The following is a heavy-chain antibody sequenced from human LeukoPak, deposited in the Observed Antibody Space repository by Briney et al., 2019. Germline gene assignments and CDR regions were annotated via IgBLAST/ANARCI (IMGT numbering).Heavy chain of an antibody. CDR2: INPGSGGT. J-gene: IGHJ4*02. Sequence: RASVRVYCKASGYTFTVYYIHWVRQAPGQGLEWMGRINPGSGGTNYAQKFQGRVAMTRDTSISTAYMELSRLRSDDTAVYYCAREQGGSGTYGVDYWGQGTLVTVSS. V-gene: IGHV1-2*06. CDR1: GYTFTVYY. CDR3: AREQGGSGTYGVDY. D-gene: IGHD1-26*01.